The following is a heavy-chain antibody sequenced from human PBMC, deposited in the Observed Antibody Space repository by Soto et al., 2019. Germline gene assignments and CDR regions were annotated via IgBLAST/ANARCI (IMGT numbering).Heavy chain of an antibody. J-gene: IGHJ6*03. Sequence: ASVKVSCKASGYTFTSYCISWVRQAPGQGLEWMGWISAYNGNTNYAQKLQGRVTMTTDTSTSTAYMELRSLRSDDTAVYYCARVGRGGSFYYYYYMDVWGKGTTVTVSS. V-gene: IGHV1-18*01. CDR1: GYTFTSYC. CDR3: ARVGRGGSFYYYYYMDV. CDR2: ISAYNGNT. D-gene: IGHD2-15*01.